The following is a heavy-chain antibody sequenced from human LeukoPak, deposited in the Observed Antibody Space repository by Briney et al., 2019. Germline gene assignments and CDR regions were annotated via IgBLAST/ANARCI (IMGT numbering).Heavy chain of an antibody. CDR3: ARSVMTGNTTRAFDM. D-gene: IGHD1-26*01. Sequence: GGSLRLSCVVSGFTFTGYSMNWVRQAPGKGLEWVSSISSSSSHIFYADSVKGRFTISRDNARNALDLQMNSLRAEDAAVYYCARSVMTGNTTRAFDMWGQGTMVTVSS. CDR1: GFTFTGYS. J-gene: IGHJ3*02. CDR2: ISSSSSHI. V-gene: IGHV3-21*01.